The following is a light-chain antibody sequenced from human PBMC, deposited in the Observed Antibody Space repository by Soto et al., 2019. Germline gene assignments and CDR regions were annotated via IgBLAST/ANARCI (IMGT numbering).Light chain of an antibody. V-gene: IGKV3-15*01. J-gene: IGKJ1*01. CDR3: QQYNNWPRT. Sequence: EIVMTQSPATLSVSPGERATLSCRASQSVSSNLACYQQKPGQAPRLLIYGASTRATGIPARFSGSGSGADFTLTISSLEPEDFAVYYCQQYNNWPRTFGQGTKVEIK. CDR1: QSVSSN. CDR2: GAS.